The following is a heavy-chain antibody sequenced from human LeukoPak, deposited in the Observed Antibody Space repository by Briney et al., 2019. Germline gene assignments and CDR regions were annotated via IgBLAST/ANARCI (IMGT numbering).Heavy chain of an antibody. D-gene: IGHD5-18*01. CDR1: GYSFTSYW. V-gene: IGHV5-10-1*01. J-gene: IGHJ4*02. Sequence: GGSLKIFCKGSGYSFTSYWISWVRQMPGKGLEWMGRIDPSDSYTNYSPSFQGHVTISADKSISTAYLQWSSLKASDTAMYYCARHEGYSYDSDYWGQGTLVTVSS. CDR2: IDPSDSYT. CDR3: ARHEGYSYDSDY.